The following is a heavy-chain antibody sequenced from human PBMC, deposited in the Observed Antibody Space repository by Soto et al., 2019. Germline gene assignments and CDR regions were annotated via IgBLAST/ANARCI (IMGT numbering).Heavy chain of an antibody. D-gene: IGHD6-6*01. CDR3: ARGYSSSSPGNYGMDV. J-gene: IGHJ6*02. CDR2: IIPIFGTA. V-gene: IGHV1-69*06. Sequence: QVQLVQSGAEVKKPGSSVKVSRKASGGTFSSYAISWVRQAPGQGLEWMGGIIPIFGTANYAQKFQGRVTITADKSTSTAYMELSSLRSEDTAVYYCARGYSSSSPGNYGMDVWGQGTTVTVSS. CDR1: GGTFSSYA.